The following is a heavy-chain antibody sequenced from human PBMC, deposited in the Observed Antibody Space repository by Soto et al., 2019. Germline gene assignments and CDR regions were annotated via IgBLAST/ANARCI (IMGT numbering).Heavy chain of an antibody. CDR3: AREPSS. CDR2: IYYSGTI. Sequence: QVQLQESGPGLVKPSQTLSLTCTVSGGSISSGGYYWTWIRQHPGKGLEWIGYIYYSGTIYDNPTLKSRLTLSVETSKNRFSLKLRSVTAADTAVYYCAREPSSWGQGTLVTVSS. V-gene: IGHV4-31*03. J-gene: IGHJ4*02. CDR1: GGSISSGGYY.